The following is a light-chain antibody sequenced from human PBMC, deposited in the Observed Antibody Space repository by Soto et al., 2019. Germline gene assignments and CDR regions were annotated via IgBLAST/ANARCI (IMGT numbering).Light chain of an antibody. Sequence: DIQMTQSTSSLSAPVGDRVTITCRASQSISSYLNWYQQKPGKAPELLIYAASTLQSGVPSRFSGSGSGTDFTLTISSLQSEDFAVYYCQQYNNWPPITFGQGTRLEIK. V-gene: IGKV1-39*01. CDR3: QQYNNWPPIT. CDR2: AAS. CDR1: QSISSY. J-gene: IGKJ5*01.